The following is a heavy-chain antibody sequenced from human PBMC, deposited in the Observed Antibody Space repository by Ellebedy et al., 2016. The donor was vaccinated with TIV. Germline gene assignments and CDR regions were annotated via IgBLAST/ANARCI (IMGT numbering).Heavy chain of an antibody. Sequence: GGSLRLSCAASGVTLTNASSWIRQAPGKGLEWVSYISSSGSTIYYADSVKGRFTISRDNAKNSLYLQMNSLRAEDTAVYYCARSSSGWYYYYGMDVWGQGTTVTVSS. V-gene: IGHV3-11*04. J-gene: IGHJ6*02. D-gene: IGHD6-19*01. CDR3: ARSSSGWYYYYGMDV. CDR2: ISSSGSTI. CDR1: GVTLTNAS.